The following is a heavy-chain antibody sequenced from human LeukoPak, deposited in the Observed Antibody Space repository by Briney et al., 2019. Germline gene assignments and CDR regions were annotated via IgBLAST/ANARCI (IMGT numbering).Heavy chain of an antibody. Sequence: MTSETLRLTCSASGGSISSHYWNWIRQPAGKGLEWIGHIYTSGSTNYNPSLRSRVTISVDKSKNYFSLRLTSMTAADTAVYYCARSYDSGWYGLDFWARGTLVTVSS. J-gene: IGHJ4*02. CDR2: IYTSGST. CDR1: GGSISSHY. D-gene: IGHD6-19*01. V-gene: IGHV4-4*07. CDR3: ARSYDSGWYGLDF.